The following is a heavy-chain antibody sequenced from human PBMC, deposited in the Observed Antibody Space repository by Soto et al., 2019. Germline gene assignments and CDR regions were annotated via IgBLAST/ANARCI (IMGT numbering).Heavy chain of an antibody. D-gene: IGHD3-10*01. CDR3: AKDSGRNYFHH. J-gene: IGHJ1*01. V-gene: IGHV3-23*01. CDR1: GFTFSSYG. Sequence: QPGGPLRLSCAASGFTFSSYGMSGVRQTPEKGLEWVSGFEAGDNDAYYADPVKGRFTISRDNSENTLYLQMNSLRVEDTAVYYCAKDSGRNYFHHWGQGTLVTVSS. CDR2: FEAGDNDA.